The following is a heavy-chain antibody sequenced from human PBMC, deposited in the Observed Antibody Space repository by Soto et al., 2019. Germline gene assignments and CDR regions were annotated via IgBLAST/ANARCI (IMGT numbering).Heavy chain of an antibody. CDR1: GFTVSNNF. Sequence: VQLVESGGGLIQAGGSLRLSCAVSGFTVSNNFMMWVRQAPGKGLEWVSLIYIGGSISYADSVKGRFTISRDGSMNMLYLQMNSLTAEDTAVYYCARDGNGQRGSPHWGQGTLVTVSS. D-gene: IGHD3-16*01. CDR2: IYIGGSI. CDR3: ARDGNGQRGSPH. J-gene: IGHJ4*02. V-gene: IGHV3-53*02.